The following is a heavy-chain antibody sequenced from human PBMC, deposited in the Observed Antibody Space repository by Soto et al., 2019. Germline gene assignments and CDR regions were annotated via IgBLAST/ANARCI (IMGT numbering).Heavy chain of an antibody. V-gene: IGHV4-39*01. CDR2: IYYSGST. CDR3: ARQAPDYSYYYYYYMDV. D-gene: IGHD2-15*01. CDR1: GGSISSSSYY. J-gene: IGHJ6*03. Sequence: SETLSLTCTVSGGSISSSSYYWGWIRQPPGKGLEWIGSIYYSGSTYYNPSLKSRVTISVDTSKNQFSLKLSSVTAADTAVYYCARQAPDYSYYYYYYMDVWGKGTTVTVSS.